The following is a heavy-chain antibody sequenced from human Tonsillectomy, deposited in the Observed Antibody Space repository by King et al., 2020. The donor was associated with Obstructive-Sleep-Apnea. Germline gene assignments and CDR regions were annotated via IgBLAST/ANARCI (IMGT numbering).Heavy chain of an antibody. CDR3: ARDPYSSSWEGAFDI. V-gene: IGHV3-30*04. J-gene: IGHJ3*02. CDR2: ISYDGSNK. CDR1: GFTFSSYA. Sequence: QLVQSGGGVVQPGRSLRLSCAASGFTFSSYAMHWVRQAPGKGLEWVADISYDGSNKYYADSVKGRFTISRDNSKNTLYLQMNSLRAEDTAVYYCARDPYSSSWEGAFDIWGQGTMVTVSS. D-gene: IGHD6-13*01.